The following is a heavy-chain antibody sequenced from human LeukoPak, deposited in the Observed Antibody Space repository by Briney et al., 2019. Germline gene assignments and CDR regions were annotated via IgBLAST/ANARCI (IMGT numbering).Heavy chain of an antibody. CDR1: GYTFTSYG. V-gene: IGHV1-18*01. CDR3: ARDGTFLDSFSSIDDF. Sequence: GASVKVSCKASGYTFTSYGISWVRQAPGQGLEWMGWISAYNGNTNYAQKLQGRVTMTTDTSTSTAYMELRSLRSDDTAVYYCARDGTFLDSFSSIDDFWGQGTLVTVSS. CDR2: ISAYNGNT. D-gene: IGHD6-6*01. J-gene: IGHJ4*02.